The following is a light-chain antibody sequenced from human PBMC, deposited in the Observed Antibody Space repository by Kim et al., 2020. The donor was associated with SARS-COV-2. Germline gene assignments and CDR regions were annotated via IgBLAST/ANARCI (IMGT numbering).Light chain of an antibody. CDR1: QDISNY. Sequence: SASVGDRVTITCRASQDISNYVAWYQQKPGKPPKLLIYAASTLQSGVPSRFSGSGSGTDFTLTISSLHPEDVATYYCQKYDGAPWTFGQGTKVDIK. CDR2: AAS. CDR3: QKYDGAPWT. V-gene: IGKV1-27*01. J-gene: IGKJ1*01.